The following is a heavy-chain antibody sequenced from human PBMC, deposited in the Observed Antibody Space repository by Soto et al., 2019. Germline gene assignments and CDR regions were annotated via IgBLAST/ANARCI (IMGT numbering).Heavy chain of an antibody. CDR2: MNPNSGNT. V-gene: IGHV1-8*01. CDR1: GYTFTSYD. Sequence: ASVKVSCKASGYTFTSYDINWVRQATGQGLEWMGWMNPNSGNTGYAQKFQGRVAMTRNTSISTAYMELSSLRSEDTAVYYCARVGASNCSGGSCYSRPLSYWGQGTLVTVSS. D-gene: IGHD2-15*01. CDR3: ARVGASNCSGGSCYSRPLSY. J-gene: IGHJ4*02.